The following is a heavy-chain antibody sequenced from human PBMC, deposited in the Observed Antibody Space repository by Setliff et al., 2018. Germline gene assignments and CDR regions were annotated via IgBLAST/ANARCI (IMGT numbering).Heavy chain of an antibody. Sequence: KVSCKASGDTSITYAIHWVRQAPGQGLEWMGWINAGNGNIRYSQNFQGRVTITRDTSASTAYMELSSLTSEDTAVYYCARGGYSYGLGGFPLDYWGQGTLVTVSS. CDR2: INAGNGNI. V-gene: IGHV1-3*01. J-gene: IGHJ4*02. CDR1: GDTSITYA. CDR3: ARGGYSYGLGGFPLDY. D-gene: IGHD5-18*01.